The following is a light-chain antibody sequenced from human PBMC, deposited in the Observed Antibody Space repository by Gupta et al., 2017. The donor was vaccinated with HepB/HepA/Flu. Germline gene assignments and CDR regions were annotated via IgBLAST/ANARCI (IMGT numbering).Light chain of an antibody. Sequence: QSALTQPASVSGSPGQSITISCTGTSSDVGGSHYVSWYQQHPGKAPKLLIYDVTVRPSGVSNRFSGSKSGNTASLSISGLQPEDEADYFCSSCVISTTLFVFGSGTKVTAL. J-gene: IGLJ1*01. CDR3: SSCVISTTLFV. V-gene: IGLV2-14*01. CDR2: DVT. CDR1: SSDVGGSHY.